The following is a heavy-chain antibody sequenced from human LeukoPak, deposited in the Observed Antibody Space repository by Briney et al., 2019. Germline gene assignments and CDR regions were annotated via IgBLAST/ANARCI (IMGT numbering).Heavy chain of an antibody. V-gene: IGHV3-48*01. CDR3: AKAQQQLVQGGFDY. CDR1: GFTFSNYN. J-gene: IGHJ4*02. CDR2: ISSSSRTI. Sequence: GGSLRLSCAASGFTFSNYNMNWVRQAPGKGLEWVSYISSSSRTIYYADSVKGRFTISRDNAKNSLYLQMNSLRAEDTALYYCAKAQQQLVQGGFDYWGQGTLVTVSS. D-gene: IGHD6-13*01.